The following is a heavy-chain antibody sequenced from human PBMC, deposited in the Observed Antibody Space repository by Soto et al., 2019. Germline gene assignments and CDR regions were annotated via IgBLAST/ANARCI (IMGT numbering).Heavy chain of an antibody. CDR2: ITTTGRNT. V-gene: IGHV3-23*01. J-gene: IGHJ5*02. D-gene: IGHD6-13*01. CDR3: ARGVAAAGTVWFDA. CDR1: GFTFISYG. Sequence: EMQLLESGGGLVQPGGSLRLSCAASGFTFISYGMTWVRQAPGKGLEWVSGITTTGRNTYYAESVKGRFTISRDNPKNVVYLQMNSLRAEDTAVYYCARGVAAAGTVWFDAWGQGTLVIVSS.